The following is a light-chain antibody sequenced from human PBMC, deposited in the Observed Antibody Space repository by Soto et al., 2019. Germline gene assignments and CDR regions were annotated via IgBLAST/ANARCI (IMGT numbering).Light chain of an antibody. Sequence: QSVLTQPASVSGSPGQSITISCTGTSSDIHNYKYVSWYQQHPGKAPKLMIYEVSNRPSGVSNRFSGSKSGNTASLTISGLQAEDEADYYCKSYTSSNYVFGTGTQLTVL. CDR1: SSDIHNYKY. J-gene: IGLJ1*01. CDR2: EVS. V-gene: IGLV2-14*03. CDR3: KSYTSSNYV.